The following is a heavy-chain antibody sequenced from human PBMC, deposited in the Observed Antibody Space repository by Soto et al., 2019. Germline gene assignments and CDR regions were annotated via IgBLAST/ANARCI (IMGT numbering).Heavy chain of an antibody. CDR1: AGTFSSYA. D-gene: IGHD2-21*02. J-gene: IGHJ6*01. V-gene: IGHV1-69*13. CDR2: IIPIFATA. CDR3: ARTGVVVATTIVQGMDV. Sequence: GASVKVSCKASAGTFSSYAISWVRQAPGQGLEWVGGIIPIFATANYAQNFQGRVTITADESTRTAFMELTRLTSDDTAVYYCARTGVVVATTIVQGMDVWGQGTTVPVCS.